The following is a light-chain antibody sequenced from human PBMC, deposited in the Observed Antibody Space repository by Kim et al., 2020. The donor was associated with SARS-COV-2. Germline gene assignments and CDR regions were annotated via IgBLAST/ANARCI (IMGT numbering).Light chain of an antibody. V-gene: IGLV1-44*01. J-gene: IGLJ2*01. CDR2: SNE. CDR1: TSNIGTNA. Sequence: ELTQPPSASGTPGQRVTISCSGSTSNIGTNAVNWYQKLPGTAPKLLIYSNEKRPSGVPDRFSGSKSGTSASLAISGLQSEGEADYYCSAWDDSLNGVIIGGGTQLTVL. CDR3: SAWDDSLNGVI.